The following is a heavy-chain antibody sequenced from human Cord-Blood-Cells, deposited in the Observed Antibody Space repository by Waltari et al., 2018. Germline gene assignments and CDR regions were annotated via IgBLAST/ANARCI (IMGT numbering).Heavy chain of an antibody. J-gene: IGHJ3*02. CDR2: IYHSGST. Sequence: QVQLQESGPGLVKPSGTLSLTCAVSGGSISSSNWWSWVRQPPGKGLEWIGEIYHSGSTNYNPSSKGGVTISVDKSKNQFSLKLRSVTAADTAVYYGARHEYSSSRWGAFEIWGQGTMVTVSS. CDR3: ARHEYSSSRWGAFEI. D-gene: IGHD6-6*01. V-gene: IGHV4-4*02. CDR1: GGSISSSNW.